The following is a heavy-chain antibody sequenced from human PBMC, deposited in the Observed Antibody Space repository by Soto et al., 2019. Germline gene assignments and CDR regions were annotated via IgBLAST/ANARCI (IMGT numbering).Heavy chain of an antibody. D-gene: IGHD3-10*01. V-gene: IGHV3-53*01. J-gene: IGHJ6*02. CDR3: ARNHYYGSGSYRTDYYYYGMDV. CDR2: IYSGGST. Sequence: PGGSLRLSCAASGFTVSSNYMSWVRQAPGKGLEWVSVIYSGGSTYYADSVKGRFTISRDNSKNTLYLQMNSLRAEDTAVYYCARNHYYGSGSYRTDYYYYGMDVWGQGTTVTVSS. CDR1: GFTVSSNY.